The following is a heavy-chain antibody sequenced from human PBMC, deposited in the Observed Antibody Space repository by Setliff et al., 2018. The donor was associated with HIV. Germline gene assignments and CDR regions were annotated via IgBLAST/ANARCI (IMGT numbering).Heavy chain of an antibody. J-gene: IGHJ4*02. Sequence: GASVKVSCKASGYTFTGYYMHWVRQAPGQGLEWMGWINPNSGGTNYAQRFQGRVTMTRDTSISTAYMNLSGLRSNDTAVYYCTRGTAVADTNTQPFKYWGQGALVTVSS. CDR2: INPNSGGT. D-gene: IGHD6-19*01. CDR3: TRGTAVADTNTQPFKY. V-gene: IGHV1-2*02. CDR1: GYTFTGYY.